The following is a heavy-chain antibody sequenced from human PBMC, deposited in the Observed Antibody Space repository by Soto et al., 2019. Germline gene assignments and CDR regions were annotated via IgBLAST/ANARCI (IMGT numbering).Heavy chain of an antibody. CDR1: GFTFSTYA. D-gene: IGHD3-3*01. V-gene: IGHV3-23*01. Sequence: EVQLLESGGGLVQPGGSLRLSCAASGFTFSTYAMSWVRQAPGKGLEWVSSINKNGGSTFYADSVKGRFTISRDNSKDTLFLQMNSLRAEDTALCYCAKRPSYDFVNWGQGTLVTVSS. CDR2: INKNGGST. CDR3: AKRPSYDFVN. J-gene: IGHJ4*02.